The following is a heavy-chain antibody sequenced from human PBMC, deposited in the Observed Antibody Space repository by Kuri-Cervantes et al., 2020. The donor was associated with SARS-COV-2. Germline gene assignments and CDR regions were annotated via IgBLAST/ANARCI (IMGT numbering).Heavy chain of an antibody. V-gene: IGHV4-59*02. CDR2: IYYSGST. CDR1: GGAVSSYY. D-gene: IGHD3-16*01. CDR3: ARALWGSYPYYFDY. Sequence: GSLRLSCTVSGGAVSSYYWNWIRQPPGKGLEWIGYIYYSGSTNYNPSLKSRVTISVDTSKNQFSLKLSSVTAADTAVYYCARALWGSYPYYFDYWGQGTLVTVSS. J-gene: IGHJ4*02.